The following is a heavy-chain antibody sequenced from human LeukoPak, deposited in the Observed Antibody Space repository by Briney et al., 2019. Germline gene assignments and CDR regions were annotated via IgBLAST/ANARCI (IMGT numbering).Heavy chain of an antibody. CDR3: AELGITIIGGV. CDR1: GVTFSRYE. Sequence: GGSLRLSCAASGVTFSRYEMNWGREAPRKRLEWGSYISSSGSTIYYADSVKGRVTISRDNAKNTLYLQMNSLRAEDTAVYYCAELGITIIGGVWGKGTTVTTSS. CDR2: ISSSGSTI. D-gene: IGHD3-10*02. J-gene: IGHJ6*04. V-gene: IGHV3-48*03.